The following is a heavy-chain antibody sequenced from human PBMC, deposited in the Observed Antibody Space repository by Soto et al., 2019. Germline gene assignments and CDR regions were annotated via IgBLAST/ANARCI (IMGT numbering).Heavy chain of an antibody. J-gene: IGHJ4*02. D-gene: IGHD3-3*01. CDR3: ARAGKTYYDFWSGYYGPFDY. CDR1: GGSISSGGYY. Sequence: PSETLYLTCTFSGGSISSGGYYWSWIRHHAGEGLQWIWYIYYSGSTYYNPSLKSRVTISVDTSKNQFSLKLSSVTAADTAVYYCARAGKTYYDFWSGYYGPFDYWGQGTLVTVSS. V-gene: IGHV4-31*03. CDR2: IYYSGST.